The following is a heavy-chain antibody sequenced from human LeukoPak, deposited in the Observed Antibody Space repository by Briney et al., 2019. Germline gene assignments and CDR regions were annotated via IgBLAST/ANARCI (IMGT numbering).Heavy chain of an antibody. CDR3: ARLSARGSIIDFDY. J-gene: IGHJ4*02. CDR2: IYYSGST. V-gene: IGHV4-61*08. CDR1: GGSISSGGYY. Sequence: PSQTLSLTCTVSGGSISSGGYYWSWIRQSPGKGLEWIGYIYYSGSTNYNPSLKSRVTISVDTSKNQFSLKLSSVTAADTAMYYCARLSARGSIIDFDYWGQGTLVTVSS. D-gene: IGHD3-10*01.